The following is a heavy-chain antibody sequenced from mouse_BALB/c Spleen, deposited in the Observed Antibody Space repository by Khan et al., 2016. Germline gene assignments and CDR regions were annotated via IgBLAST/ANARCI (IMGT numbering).Heavy chain of an antibody. CDR1: GFTFSSYG. V-gene: IGHV5-6-3*01. CDR2: INSNGGST. CDR3: ARRVNYYGSSYDWYFDV. Sequence: EVELVESGGGLVQPGGSLKLSCAASGFTFSSYGMSWVRQTPDKRLELVATINSNGGSTYYPDSMKGRFTISRDNAKNTLYLQMSSLKSEDTAMYYCARRVNYYGSSYDWYFDVWGAGTTVTVSS. J-gene: IGHJ1*01. D-gene: IGHD1-1*01.